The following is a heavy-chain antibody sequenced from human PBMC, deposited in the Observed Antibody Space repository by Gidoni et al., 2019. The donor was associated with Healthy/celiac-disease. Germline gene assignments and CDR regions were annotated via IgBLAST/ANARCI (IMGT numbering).Heavy chain of an antibody. J-gene: IGHJ5*02. CDR1: GGSISSGGYS. CDR2: IYHSEST. Sequence: QLQLQESGTGLVKPSQPVSHTCAVSGGSISSGGYSWSWIRQPPGKGLEWMGYIYHSESTYYNPSLKCRVTISVDRSKNQFSLKLISVTSADTAVYYFARGRKVTSNWFDPWGQGTLVTVSS. V-gene: IGHV4-30-2*01. D-gene: IGHD2-21*02. CDR3: ARGRKVTSNWFDP.